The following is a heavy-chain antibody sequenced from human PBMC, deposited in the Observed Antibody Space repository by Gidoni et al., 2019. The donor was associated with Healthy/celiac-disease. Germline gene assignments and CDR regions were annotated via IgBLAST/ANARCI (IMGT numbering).Heavy chain of an antibody. D-gene: IGHD1-26*01. J-gene: IGHJ3*02. CDR2: ISSSSSYI. CDR3: ARVDRLGGSYEAVDAFDI. Sequence: EVQLVESGGGLVKPGGSLTLSCAASGFTFSSYSMNWVRQAPGKGLEWVSSISSSSSYIYYADSVKGRFTISRDNAKNSLYLQMNSLRAEDTAVYYCARVDRLGGSYEAVDAFDIWGQGTMVTVSS. CDR1: GFTFSSYS. V-gene: IGHV3-21*01.